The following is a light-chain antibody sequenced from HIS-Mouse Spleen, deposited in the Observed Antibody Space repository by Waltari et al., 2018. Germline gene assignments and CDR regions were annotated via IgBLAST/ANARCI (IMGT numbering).Light chain of an antibody. J-gene: IGLJ1*01. V-gene: IGLV1-44*01. CDR2: SNK. CDR1: SSNIGSNT. Sequence: QSVLTQPPSASGTPGQRVTISCSGSSSNIGSNTVNWYQQLPGTAPKLLIYSNKQRPSGVPYRFSGSKSGTSASLAISGLQSEDEADYYCAAWDDSLNGNYVFGTGTKVTVL. CDR3: AAWDDSLNGNYV.